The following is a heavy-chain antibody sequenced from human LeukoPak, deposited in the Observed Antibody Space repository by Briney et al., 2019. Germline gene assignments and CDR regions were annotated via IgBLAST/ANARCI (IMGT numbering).Heavy chain of an antibody. CDR1: GGSISSGGYY. J-gene: IGHJ4*02. Sequence: SQTLSLTCTVSGGSISSGGYYWSWLRQHPGKGLEWIGYIYYSGSTYYNPSLKSRVTISVNTSKNQFSLKLSSVTAADTAVYYCARVSGTAMIDYWGRGTLVTVSS. CDR2: IYYSGST. D-gene: IGHD5-18*01. CDR3: ARVSGTAMIDY. V-gene: IGHV4-31*03.